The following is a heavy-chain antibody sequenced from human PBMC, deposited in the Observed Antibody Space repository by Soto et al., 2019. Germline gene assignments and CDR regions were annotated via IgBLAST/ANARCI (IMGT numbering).Heavy chain of an antibody. CDR2: ISGDGTTT. J-gene: IGHJ4*02. D-gene: IGHD3-10*01. V-gene: IGHV3-11*01. CDR1: GFRFSDHY. Sequence: GGSLRLSCAASGFRFSDHYMTWIRQAPGKGLEWVSKISGDGTTTYYADSVRGRFTVSRDNAENSVYLQMNSLRAEDTAVYYCASDPYYYASGFWGQGTLVTVSS. CDR3: ASDPYYYASGF.